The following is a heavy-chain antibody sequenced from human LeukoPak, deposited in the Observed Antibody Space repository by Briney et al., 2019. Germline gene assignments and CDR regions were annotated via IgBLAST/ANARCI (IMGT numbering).Heavy chain of an antibody. V-gene: IGHV3-21*01. D-gene: IGHD4-17*01. Sequence: GGSLRLSCAASGFTFSSYSMNWVRQAPGKGLGWVSSISSSSSYIYYADSVKGRFTISRDNAKNSLYLQMNSLRAEDTAVYYCASGSYGDYVDDYWGQGTLVTVSS. CDR3: ASGSYGDYVDDY. J-gene: IGHJ4*02. CDR1: GFTFSSYS. CDR2: ISSSSSYI.